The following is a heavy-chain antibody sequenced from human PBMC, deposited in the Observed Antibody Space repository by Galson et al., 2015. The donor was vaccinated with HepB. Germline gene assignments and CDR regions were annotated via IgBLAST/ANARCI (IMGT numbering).Heavy chain of an antibody. J-gene: IGHJ4*02. CDR1: GYTFNRYD. V-gene: IGHV1-8*01. CDR2: MSPISGNT. CDR3: ARENTVAGRENYFDY. D-gene: IGHD6-19*01. Sequence: SVKVSCKASGYTFNRYDINWVRQATGQGLEWMGRMSPISGNTGFAQKFQGRVAMTRNTSIRTAFMELRSLRSEDTAVYFCARENTVAGRENYFDYWGQGTLVTVSS.